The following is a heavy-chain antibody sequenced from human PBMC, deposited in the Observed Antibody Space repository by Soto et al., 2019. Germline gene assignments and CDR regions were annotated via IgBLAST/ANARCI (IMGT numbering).Heavy chain of an antibody. CDR1: GDSVSSNSAA. D-gene: IGHD3-10*01. Sequence: SQTLSLTSALSGDSVSSNSAAWNWIRQSPSRGLEWLGRPYSRAKWPNDYAVSVKSRITINPDTSKNPFSLQLNSVTPADTAVYYCARDRHSLLYGSGSYYLNYDYYGMDVWGQGTTVTVSS. J-gene: IGHJ6*02. CDR2: PYSRAKWPN. CDR3: ARDRHSLLYGSGSYYLNYDYYGMDV. V-gene: IGHV6-1*01.